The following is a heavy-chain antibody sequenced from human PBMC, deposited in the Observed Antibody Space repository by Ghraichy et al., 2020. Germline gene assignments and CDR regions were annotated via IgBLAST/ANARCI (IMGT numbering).Heavy chain of an antibody. Sequence: ASVKVSCKASGYTFTSYGISWVRQAPGQGLEWMGWISAYNGNTNYAQKLQGRVTMTTDTSTSTAYMELRSLRSDDTAVYYCARDQGHYYGSGTPPRFDPWGQGTLVTVSS. CDR2: ISAYNGNT. D-gene: IGHD3-10*01. CDR1: GYTFTSYG. V-gene: IGHV1-18*04. CDR3: ARDQGHYYGSGTPPRFDP. J-gene: IGHJ5*02.